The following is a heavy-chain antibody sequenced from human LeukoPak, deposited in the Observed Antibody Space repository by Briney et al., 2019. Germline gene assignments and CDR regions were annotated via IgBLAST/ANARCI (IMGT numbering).Heavy chain of an antibody. Sequence: GGSLRLSCAASGFTFSDYSMNWVRQAPGKGLEWVSYISSSSSTIYYADSVKGRFTISRDNAKNSLYLQMNSLRAEDTAVYYCARDLFGIAAAGTHYYYYMDVWGKGTTVTVSS. V-gene: IGHV3-48*01. D-gene: IGHD6-13*01. J-gene: IGHJ6*03. CDR3: ARDLFGIAAAGTHYYYYMDV. CDR1: GFTFSDYS. CDR2: ISSSSSTI.